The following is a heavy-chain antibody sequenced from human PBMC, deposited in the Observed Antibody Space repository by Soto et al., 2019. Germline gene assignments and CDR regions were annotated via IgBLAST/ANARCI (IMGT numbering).Heavy chain of an antibody. J-gene: IGHJ4*02. D-gene: IGHD7-27*01. CDR3: AKALRATGDPSDY. V-gene: IGHV3-30-3*01. CDR1: GFTFSSYA. CDR2: ISYDGSNK. Sequence: GGSLRLSGAASGFTFSSYAMHWVRQAPGKGLEWVAVISYDGSNKYYADSVKGRFTISRDNSKNTLYLQMNSLRAEDTAVYYCAKALRATGDPSDYWGQGTLVTVSS.